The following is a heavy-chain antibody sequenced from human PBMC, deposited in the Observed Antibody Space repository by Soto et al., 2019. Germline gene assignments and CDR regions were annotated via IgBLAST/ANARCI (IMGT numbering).Heavy chain of an antibody. CDR1: GGTFSSYA. V-gene: IGHV1-69*13. CDR2: IIPIFGTA. CDR3: AREAVQYYDYVWGSYRRQNHFDY. D-gene: IGHD3-16*02. Sequence: GASVKVSCKASGGTFSSYAISWVRQAPGQGLEWMGGIIPIFGTANYAQKFQGRVTITADESTSTAYMELSSLRSEDTAVYYCAREAVQYYDYVWGSYRRQNHFDYWGQGTLVTVSS. J-gene: IGHJ4*02.